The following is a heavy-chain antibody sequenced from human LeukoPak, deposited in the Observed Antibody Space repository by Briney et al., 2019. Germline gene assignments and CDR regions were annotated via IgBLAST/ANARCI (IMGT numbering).Heavy chain of an antibody. Sequence: SETLSLTCTVSGGSISSGSYYWSWIRQPAGKGLEWIGCIYTSGSTNYNPSLKSRVTISVDTSKNQFSLKLSSVPAADTAVYYCARVGGIAAADKYYFDYWGQGTLVTVSS. CDR3: ARVGGIAAADKYYFDY. CDR2: IYTSGST. J-gene: IGHJ4*02. V-gene: IGHV4-61*02. D-gene: IGHD6-13*01. CDR1: GGSISSGSYY.